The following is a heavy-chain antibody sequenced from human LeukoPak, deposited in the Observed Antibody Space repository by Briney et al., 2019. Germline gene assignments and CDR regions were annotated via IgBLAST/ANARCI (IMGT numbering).Heavy chain of an antibody. J-gene: IGHJ6*02. D-gene: IGHD6-13*01. CDR1: GYTFTSYG. CDR3: ARWAQQQLVQVTYYYYGMDV. V-gene: IGHV1-18*01. Sequence: ASVKVSCKASGYTFTSYGISWVRQAPGQGLEWMGWISAYNGNTNYAQKFQGRVTMTRDTSISTAYMELSRLRSDDTAVYYCARWAQQQLVQVTYYYYGMDVWGQGTTVTVSS. CDR2: ISAYNGNT.